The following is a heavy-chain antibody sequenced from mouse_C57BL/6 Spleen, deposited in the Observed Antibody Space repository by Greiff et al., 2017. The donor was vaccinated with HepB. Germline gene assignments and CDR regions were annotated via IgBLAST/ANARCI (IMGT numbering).Heavy chain of an antibody. CDR1: GYTFTSYG. Sequence: VQLKESGAELAKPGASVKMSCKTSGYTFTSYGINWVKQRPGQGLEWIGYIYIGNGYTEYNEKFKGKATLTSDTSSSTAYMQLSSLTSEDSAIYFCARSHPRSPYYAMDYWGQGTSVTVSS. V-gene: IGHV1-58*01. J-gene: IGHJ4*01. CDR3: ARSHPRSPYYAMDY. CDR2: IYIGNGYT.